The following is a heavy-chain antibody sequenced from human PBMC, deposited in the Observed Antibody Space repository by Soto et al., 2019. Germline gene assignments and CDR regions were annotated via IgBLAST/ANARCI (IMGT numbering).Heavy chain of an antibody. D-gene: IGHD1-26*01. Sequence: PVKISSKSSGDTFNIYAISLVRKTPGQGLEYIGIIIPRFGTTNYAQKFQGRVTMTTDTSTSTVYMELSSLSSEDTAIYYCARETGYGGSYSFGMDVWGQGTTVTVS. V-gene: IGHV1-69*05. J-gene: IGHJ6*02. CDR3: ARETGYGGSYSFGMDV. CDR2: IIPRFGTT. CDR1: GDTFNIYA.